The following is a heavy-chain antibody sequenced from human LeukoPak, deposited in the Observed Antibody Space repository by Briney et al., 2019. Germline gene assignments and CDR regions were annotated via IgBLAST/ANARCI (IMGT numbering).Heavy chain of an antibody. CDR1: GFTFSSYS. Sequence: PGGSLRLSCAASGFTFSSYSMNWVRRAPGKGLEWVSSISSSSSYIYYADSVKGRFTISRDNAKNSLYLQMNSLRAEDTAVYYCARDRRDAFDIWGQGTMVTVSS. CDR3: ARDRRDAFDI. CDR2: ISSSSSYI. J-gene: IGHJ3*02. V-gene: IGHV3-21*01.